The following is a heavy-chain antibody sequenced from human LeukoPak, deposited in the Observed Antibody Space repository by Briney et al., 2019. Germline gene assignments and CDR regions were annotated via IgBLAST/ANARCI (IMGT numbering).Heavy chain of an antibody. CDR2: IWYDGSNP. V-gene: IGHV3-33*01. CDR1: EFSFSIYG. CDR3: ARFVGSDYTGSFDL. J-gene: IGHJ4*02. Sequence: PGGPLKLSGAGLEFSFSIYGWHWVRKAPGKGLGCLGYIWYDGSNPDYVDPVKGRFTISRDNSKNTVYLQMNSLRAEDTAVYHCARFVGSDYTGSFDLWGQGTPVTVSS. D-gene: IGHD3-10*01.